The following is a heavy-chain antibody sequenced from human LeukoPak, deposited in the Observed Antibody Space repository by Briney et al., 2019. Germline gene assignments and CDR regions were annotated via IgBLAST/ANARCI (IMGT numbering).Heavy chain of an antibody. V-gene: IGHV1-2*02. CDR1: GYTFTGYR. D-gene: IGHD3-3*01. CDR2: INPNSGGT. Sequence: GASVKVSCKASGYTFTGYRMHWVRQAPGQGLEWMGWINPNSGGTNYAQKFQGRVTMTRDTSISTAHMELSRLRSDDTAVYYCARDSGYYATSSLFQDYWGQGTLVTVSS. CDR3: ARDSGYYATSSLFQDY. J-gene: IGHJ4*02.